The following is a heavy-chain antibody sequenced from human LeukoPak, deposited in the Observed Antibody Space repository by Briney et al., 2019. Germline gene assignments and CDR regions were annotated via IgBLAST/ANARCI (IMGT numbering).Heavy chain of an antibody. CDR3: ARPDCTNGVCYPVGAFDI. V-gene: IGHV4-59*08. CDR1: GGSISSYY. J-gene: IGHJ3*02. CDR2: IYYSGST. D-gene: IGHD2-8*01. Sequence: SETLSLTCTVSGGSISSYYWSWIRQPPGKGLEWIGYIYYSGSTNYNPSLESRVTISVDTSKNQFSLKLSSVTAADTAVYYCARPDCTNGVCYPVGAFDIWGQGTMVTVSS.